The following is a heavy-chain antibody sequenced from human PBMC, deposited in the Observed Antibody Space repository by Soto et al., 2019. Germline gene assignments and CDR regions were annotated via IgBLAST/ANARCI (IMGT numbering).Heavy chain of an antibody. D-gene: IGHD3-22*01. CDR3: AKDSYYDSSGYWQKFDY. Sequence: GGSLRLSCAASGFTFSSYAMSWVRQAPGKGLEWVSAISGSGGSTYYADSVKGRFTISRDNSKNTLYLQMNSLRAEDTAVYYCAKDSYYDSSGYWQKFDYWGQGTLVTVSS. V-gene: IGHV3-23*01. CDR2: ISGSGGST. CDR1: GFTFSSYA. J-gene: IGHJ4*02.